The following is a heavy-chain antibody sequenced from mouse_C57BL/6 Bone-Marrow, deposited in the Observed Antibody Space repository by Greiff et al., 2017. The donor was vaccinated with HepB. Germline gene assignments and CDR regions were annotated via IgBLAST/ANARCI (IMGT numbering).Heavy chain of an antibody. CDR2: IRSKSNNYAT. CDR3: VRQYDGYYHTLL. Sequence: EVQGVESGGGLVQPKGSLKLSCAASGFSFNTYAMNWVRQAPGKGLEWVARIRSKSNNYATYYADSVKDRFTISRDDSESMLYLQMNNLKTEDTAMYYCVRQYDGYYHTLLWGQGTTLTVSS. J-gene: IGHJ2*01. CDR1: GFSFNTYA. V-gene: IGHV10-1*01. D-gene: IGHD2-3*01.